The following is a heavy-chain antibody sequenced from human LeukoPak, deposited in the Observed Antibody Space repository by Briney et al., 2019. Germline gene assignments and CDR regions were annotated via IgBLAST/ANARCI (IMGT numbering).Heavy chain of an antibody. D-gene: IGHD1-26*01. CDR1: GFTFRSHW. J-gene: IGHJ5*02. V-gene: IGHV3-7*04. CDR3: ARAHSLKGGATNWFDP. Sequence: GGSLRLSCAASGFTFRSHWMSWVRQAPGKGLEWVANIKQDGNGKYYVDSVKGRFTISRDNAKNSLYLQMNSLRAEDTAVYYCARAHSLKGGATNWFDPWGQGTLVTVSS. CDR2: IKQDGNGK.